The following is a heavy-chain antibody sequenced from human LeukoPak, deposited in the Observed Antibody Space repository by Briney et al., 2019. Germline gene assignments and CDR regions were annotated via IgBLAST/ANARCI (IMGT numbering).Heavy chain of an antibody. CDR2: MNPNSGNT. D-gene: IGHD2-15*01. CDR1: GYTFTSYD. J-gene: IGHJ3*02. Sequence: ASVKVSCKASGYTFTSYDINWVRQATGQGLEWMGWMNPNSGNTGYAQEFQGRVTMTRNTSISTAYMELSSLRSEDTAVYYCARVEEEYCSGGSCRPDAFDIWGQGTMVTVSS. V-gene: IGHV1-8*01. CDR3: ARVEEEYCSGGSCRPDAFDI.